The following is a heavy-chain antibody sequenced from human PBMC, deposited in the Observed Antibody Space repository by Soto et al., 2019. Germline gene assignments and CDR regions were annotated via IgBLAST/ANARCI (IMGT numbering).Heavy chain of an antibody. J-gene: IGHJ4*01. CDR3: ARASGYGSGTSVNNYLDY. CDR2: IKWDASEK. CDR1: GFTFGSYW. V-gene: IGHV3-7*01. D-gene: IGHD3-10*01. Sequence: GGSLRLSCAASGFTFGSYWMSWVRQAPGKGLEWLATIKWDASEKKYVDSVKGRFTMSRDNAKNSLYLQMDSLRAEDTAVYYCARASGYGSGTSVNNYLDYWGHGNLVTVSS.